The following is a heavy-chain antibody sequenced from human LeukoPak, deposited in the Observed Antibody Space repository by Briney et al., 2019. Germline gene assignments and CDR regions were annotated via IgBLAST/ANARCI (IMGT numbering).Heavy chain of an antibody. CDR2: IKQDGSER. V-gene: IGHV3-7*01. Sequence: GGSLRLSCAASGFTFSNYWVSWFRQAPGQGLEWVASIKQDGSERYYVDSVKGRFTISRDSAKNLLFLQLSSLRVEDTAVYYCARGSMHIYHLYTDYWGQGTLVTVSS. J-gene: IGHJ4*02. CDR3: ARGSMHIYHLYTDY. D-gene: IGHD3-16*02. CDR1: GFTFSNYW.